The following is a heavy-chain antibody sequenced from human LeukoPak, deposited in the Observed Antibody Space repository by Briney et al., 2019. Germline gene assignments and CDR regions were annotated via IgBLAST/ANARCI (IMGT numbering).Heavy chain of an antibody. D-gene: IGHD4-23*01. V-gene: IGHV1-2*02. CDR3: ARSEGNSHYYYYYMDV. Sequence: GASVKVSCKASGYTFTGYYMHWVRQAPGQGLEWMGWINPNSGGTNYAQKFQGRVTMTRDTSISTAYMELSRLRSDDTAVYYCARSEGNSHYYYYYMDVWGKGTTVTVSS. CDR2: INPNSGGT. J-gene: IGHJ6*03. CDR1: GYTFTGYY.